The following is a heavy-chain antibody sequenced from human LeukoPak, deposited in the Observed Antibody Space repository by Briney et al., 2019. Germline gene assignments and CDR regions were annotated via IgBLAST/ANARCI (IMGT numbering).Heavy chain of an antibody. CDR3: ARDLQRGDTAMVFDY. V-gene: IGHV3-30-3*01. J-gene: IGHJ4*02. Sequence: GGSLRLSCAASGFTFSSYAMHWVRQAPGKGLEWVAVISYDGSNKYYADSVKGRFTISRDNSKNTLYLQMNSLRAEDTAVYYCARDLQRGDTAMVFDYWGQGTLVTVSS. D-gene: IGHD5-18*01. CDR2: ISYDGSNK. CDR1: GFTFSSYA.